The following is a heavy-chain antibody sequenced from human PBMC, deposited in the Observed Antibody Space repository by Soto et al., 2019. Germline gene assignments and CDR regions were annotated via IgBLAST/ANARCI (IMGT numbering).Heavy chain of an antibody. Sequence: SETLSLTCTVSGDSIISSDFYWGWVRQPPGKGLEWIGSIFYLGSSYYNPSLKSRVTMSVDTSKNQFSQRLRSVTAADTALYFCARHSLALRKNNWFDPWGQGIMVTVSS. V-gene: IGHV4-39*01. J-gene: IGHJ5*02. CDR1: GDSIISSDFY. CDR3: ARHSLALRKNNWFDP. D-gene: IGHD3-3*02. CDR2: IFYLGSS.